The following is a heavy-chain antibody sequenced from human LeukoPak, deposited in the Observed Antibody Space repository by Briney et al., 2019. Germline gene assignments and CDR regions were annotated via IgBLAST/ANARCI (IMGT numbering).Heavy chain of an antibody. J-gene: IGHJ3*02. Sequence: GESLTISCKGSGYSFTSYWIGWVRQMPGKGLEWMGIIYPGDSDTRYSPSFQGQVTISADKSISTAYLQWSSLKASDTAMYYCARHFRAYYYDSSGNDAFDIWGQGTMVTVSS. CDR1: GYSFTSYW. CDR2: IYPGDSDT. V-gene: IGHV5-51*01. CDR3: ARHFRAYYYDSSGNDAFDI. D-gene: IGHD3-22*01.